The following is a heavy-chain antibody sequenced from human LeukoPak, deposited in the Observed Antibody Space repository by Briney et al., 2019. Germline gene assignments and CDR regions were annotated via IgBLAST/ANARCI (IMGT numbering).Heavy chain of an antibody. CDR1: GFTFSSYS. V-gene: IGHV3-21*01. Sequence: PGGSLRLSCAASGFTFSSYSMNWVRQAPGKGLEWVSSISSSSSYIYYADSVKGRFTISRDNAKNSLYLQMNSLRAEDTAVYYCARGDGIAAAGIGAFDIWGQGTMVTVSS. J-gene: IGHJ3*02. CDR3: ARGDGIAAAGIGAFDI. CDR2: ISSSSSYI. D-gene: IGHD6-13*01.